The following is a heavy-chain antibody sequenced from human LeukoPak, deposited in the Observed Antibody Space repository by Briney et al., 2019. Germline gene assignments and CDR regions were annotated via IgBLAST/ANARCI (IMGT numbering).Heavy chain of an antibody. Sequence: ASVKVSCKASGYTFTSYDINWVRQATGQGLEWMGWMNPNSGNTGYAQKFQGRVTITRNTSISTAYMELSSLRSEDTAVYYCARAGVVSAAGKSTLNWFDPWGQGTLVTVSS. CDR1: GYTFTSYD. J-gene: IGHJ5*02. D-gene: IGHD2-2*01. CDR2: MNPNSGNT. V-gene: IGHV1-8*03. CDR3: ARAGVVSAAGKSTLNWFDP.